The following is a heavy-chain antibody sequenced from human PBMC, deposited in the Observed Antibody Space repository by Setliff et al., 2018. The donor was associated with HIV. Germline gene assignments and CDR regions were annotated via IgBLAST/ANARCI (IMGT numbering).Heavy chain of an antibody. Sequence: PSETLSLTCTVSGGSVSDTSYYWGWIRQPPGKGLEWLANVYYSGGTYYNPFLNSRVTISVDTSRNQFSLKLTSVTAADTALYFCARLGDSGYDFRGYFDYWGQGKLVTVSS. V-gene: IGHV4-39*01. D-gene: IGHD5-12*01. CDR3: ARLGDSGYDFRGYFDY. CDR2: VYYSGGT. CDR1: GGSVSDTSYY. J-gene: IGHJ4*02.